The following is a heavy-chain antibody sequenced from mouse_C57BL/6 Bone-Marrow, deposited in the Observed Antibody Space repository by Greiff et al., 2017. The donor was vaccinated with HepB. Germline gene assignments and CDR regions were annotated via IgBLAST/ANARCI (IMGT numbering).Heavy chain of an antibody. J-gene: IGHJ4*01. CDR3: ARIFITTVVDPYYYAMDY. V-gene: IGHV14-2*01. D-gene: IGHD1-1*01. CDR1: GFNIKDYY. CDR2: IDPEDGET. Sequence: VQLQQSGAELVKPGASVKLSCTASGFNIKDYYMHWVKQRTEQGLEWIGRIDPEDGETKYAPKFPGKATITADTSSNTAYLQLSSLTSEDTAVYYCARIFITTVVDPYYYAMDYWGQGTSVTVSS.